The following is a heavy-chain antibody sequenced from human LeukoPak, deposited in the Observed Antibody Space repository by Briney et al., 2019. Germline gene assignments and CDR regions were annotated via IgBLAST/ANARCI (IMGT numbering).Heavy chain of an antibody. J-gene: IGHJ4*02. CDR1: GYTFTSFD. Sequence: GASVKVSCKASGYTFTSFDINWVRQAPGQGPEWMGWISAYNGNTNYAQKLQGRVTMTTDTSTSTAYMELRSLRSDDTAVYYCARDFLSPDCTNGVCFTDYWGQGTLVTVSS. CDR3: ARDFLSPDCTNGVCFTDY. V-gene: IGHV1-18*01. CDR2: ISAYNGNT. D-gene: IGHD2-8*01.